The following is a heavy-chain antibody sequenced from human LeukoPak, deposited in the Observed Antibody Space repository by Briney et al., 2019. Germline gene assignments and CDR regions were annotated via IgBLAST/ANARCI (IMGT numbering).Heavy chain of an antibody. J-gene: IGHJ4*02. D-gene: IGHD5-24*01. CDR1: VFTFRKYG. CDR3: ARDLNAGRDGGDYGADC. Sequence: GGSLRLSYAPSVFTFRKYGMHWVRDAPDKGVEWGSIISYGGCERYSGDSVRGRYSISRDNSKNTVDLQMDSLRTDDTAVYYCARDLNAGRDGGDYGADCWGQGSLVT. CDR2: ISYGGCER. V-gene: IGHV3-33*01.